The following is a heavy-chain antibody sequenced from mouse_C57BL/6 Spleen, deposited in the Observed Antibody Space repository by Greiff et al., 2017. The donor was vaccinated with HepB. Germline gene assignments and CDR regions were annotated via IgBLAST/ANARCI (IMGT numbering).Heavy chain of an antibody. J-gene: IGHJ2*01. V-gene: IGHV1-82*01. CDR1: GYAFSSSW. CDR3: ASTKYYFDY. CDR2: IYPGDGDT. Sequence: QVQLQQSGPELVKPGASVKISCKASGYAFSSSWMNWVKQRPGKGLEWIGRIYPGDGDTNYNGKFKGKATLTADKSSSTAYMQLSSLTSEDSAVYFCASTKYYFDYWGQGTTLTVSS. D-gene: IGHD1-1*01.